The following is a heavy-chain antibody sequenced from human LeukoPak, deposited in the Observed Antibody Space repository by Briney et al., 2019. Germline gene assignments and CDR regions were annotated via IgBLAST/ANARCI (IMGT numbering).Heavy chain of an antibody. CDR2: ISGNGGNT. J-gene: IGHJ4*02. Sequence: GGSLRLSCAASGFTFSNYAMSWVRQAPGKGLEWVSGISGNGGNTFYADSVKGRFTISRDNSKNTLYLQMNSLRAEDTAVYYCAKGGFIVVIIGYSDYWGQGTLVTVSS. D-gene: IGHD3-22*01. V-gene: IGHV3-23*01. CDR1: GFTFSNYA. CDR3: AKGGFIVVIIGYSDY.